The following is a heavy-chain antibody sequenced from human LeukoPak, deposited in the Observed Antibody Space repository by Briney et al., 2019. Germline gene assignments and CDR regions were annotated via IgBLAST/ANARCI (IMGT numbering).Heavy chain of an antibody. CDR1: GFTFSLYG. V-gene: IGHV3-33*06. D-gene: IGHD2-2*01. J-gene: IGHJ4*02. Sequence: GSLRLSCAASGFTFSLYGMHWVRQAPGKGLEWVAITWYDGSNTYYADSLRGRFTIARDNSKNTLYLQMNSLRAEDTAVYYCAKDLRPYCSSSSCSTPFDYWGQGTLVTVSS. CDR3: AKDLRPYCSSSSCSTPFDY. CDR2: TWYDGSNT.